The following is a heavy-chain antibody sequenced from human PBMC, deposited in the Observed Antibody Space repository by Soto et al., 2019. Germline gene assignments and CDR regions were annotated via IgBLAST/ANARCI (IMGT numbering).Heavy chain of an antibody. CDR2: IYHSGST. Sequence: QLQLQESGSGLVKPSQTLSLTCAVSGGSISSGGYSWSWIRQPPGKGLEWIGYIYHSGSTYYNPSLKSRVTISVVRSKNQFSLKLSSVTAADTAVYYCARERGRWGGERGWYFDLWGRGTLVTVSS. CDR1: GGSISSGGYS. CDR3: ARERGRWGGERGWYFDL. V-gene: IGHV4-30-2*01. J-gene: IGHJ2*01. D-gene: IGHD3-16*01.